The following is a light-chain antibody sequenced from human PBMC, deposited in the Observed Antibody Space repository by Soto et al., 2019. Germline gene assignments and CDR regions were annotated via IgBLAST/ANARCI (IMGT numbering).Light chain of an antibody. J-gene: IGKJ1*01. CDR1: QYINTR. V-gene: IGKV3D-11*03. CDR2: QTS. CDR3: HQRQSWPRT. Sequence: VLTQSPATLSSFPGARVTLSCRASQYINTRLAWYQHRHGPAPILLIYQTSIRAAGIPARFSASVSGTDLTITISDVQPEDGELDECHQRQSWPRTFGQGTKVDIK.